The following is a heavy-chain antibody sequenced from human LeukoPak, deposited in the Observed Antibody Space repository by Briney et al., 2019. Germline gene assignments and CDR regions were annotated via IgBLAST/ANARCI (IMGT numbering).Heavy chain of an antibody. Sequence: ASEKVSCKASGYTFTSYAMNWVRQAPGRGLEWMGWINTNTGNPTYAQGFTGRFVFSLDTSVSTAYLQISSLKAEDTAVYYCARDLDWGWTSYAFDIWGQGTMVTVSS. CDR1: GYTFTSYA. J-gene: IGHJ3*02. CDR3: ARDLDWGWTSYAFDI. D-gene: IGHD3/OR15-3a*01. V-gene: IGHV7-4-1*02. CDR2: INTNTGNP.